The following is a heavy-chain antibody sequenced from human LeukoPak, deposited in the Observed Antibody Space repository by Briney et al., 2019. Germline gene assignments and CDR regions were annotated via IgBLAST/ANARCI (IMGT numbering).Heavy chain of an antibody. CDR3: VGTPNRNFFDY. Sequence: GRSLKLSCAASGFTFSSHWMNWVRQAPGKGLEWVANIKEDGSEKFYVDSVKGRFTISRDNAKNSLFLQMNSLRAEDTAVYYCVGTPNRNFFDYWGQGTLVTASS. CDR1: GFTFSSHW. J-gene: IGHJ4*02. V-gene: IGHV3-7*01. D-gene: IGHD7-27*01. CDR2: IKEDGSEK.